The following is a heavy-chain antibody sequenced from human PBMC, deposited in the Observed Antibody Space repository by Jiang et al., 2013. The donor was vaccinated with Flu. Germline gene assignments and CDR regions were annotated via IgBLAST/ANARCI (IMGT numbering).Heavy chain of an antibody. CDR2: ISAYSGNT. CDR3: ARELTLGHYYYGMDV. Sequence: GAEVKKPGASVKVSCKASGYTFTSYGISWVRQAPGQGLEWMGWISAYSGNTNYAQKLQGRVTMTTDTSTSTAYMELRSLRSDDTAVYYCARELTLGHYYYGMDVWGQGTTVTVSS. D-gene: IGHD4/OR15-4a*01. V-gene: IGHV1-18*04. CDR1: GYTFTSYG. J-gene: IGHJ6*02.